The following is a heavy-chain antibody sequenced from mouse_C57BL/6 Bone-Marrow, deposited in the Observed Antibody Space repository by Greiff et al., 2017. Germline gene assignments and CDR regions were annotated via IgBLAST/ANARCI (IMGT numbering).Heavy chain of an antibody. CDR1: GYTFTSYW. CDR2: IYPGSGST. Sequence: QVQLQQPGAELVKPGASVKMSCKASGYTFTSYWLTWVKQRPGQGLEWIGDIYPGSGSTNYNEKFKGKATLTVDPSSSTAYLQLSSLTSEDAAVYYCARYDYDNYFDYWGQGTTLTVSS. J-gene: IGHJ2*01. CDR3: ARYDYDNYFDY. D-gene: IGHD2-4*01. V-gene: IGHV1-55*01.